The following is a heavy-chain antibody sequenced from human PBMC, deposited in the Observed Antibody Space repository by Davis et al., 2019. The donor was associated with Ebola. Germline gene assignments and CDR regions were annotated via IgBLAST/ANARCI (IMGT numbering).Heavy chain of an antibody. CDR1: GFNFSNYA. Sequence: PGGSLRLSCAASGFNFSNYAMSWVRQAPGKGLEWVSGIGISGGTYKADSVKGRFTISRDNSKNTLYLRMNSLRAEDTALYYCAKLTGGISGKFDYWGQGTLVTVSS. CDR3: AKLTGGISGKFDY. J-gene: IGHJ4*02. D-gene: IGHD3-10*01. CDR2: IGISGGT. V-gene: IGHV3-23*01.